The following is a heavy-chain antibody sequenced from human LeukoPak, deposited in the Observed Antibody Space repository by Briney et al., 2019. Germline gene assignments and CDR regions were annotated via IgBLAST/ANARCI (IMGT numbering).Heavy chain of an antibody. V-gene: IGHV4-4*07. CDR3: ASGGSYYEITY. CDR1: GGSISSYY. CDR2: IYTSGST. J-gene: IGHJ4*02. D-gene: IGHD1-26*01. Sequence: SETLSLTCTVSGGSISSYYWSWIRQPAGKGLEWIGRIYTSGSTNYDPSLKSRVTMSVDTSKNQFSLKLSSVTAADTAVYYCASGGSYYEITYWGQGTLVTVSS.